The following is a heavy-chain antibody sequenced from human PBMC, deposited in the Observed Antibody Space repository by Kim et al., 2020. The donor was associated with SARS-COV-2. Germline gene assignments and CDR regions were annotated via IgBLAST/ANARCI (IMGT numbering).Heavy chain of an antibody. CDR2: GNT. J-gene: IGHJ3*01. CDR3: ARGTRAAAA. Sequence: GNTNYAQKLQGRVTMTTDTSTSTAYMELRSLRSDDTAVYYCARGTRAAAAWGQGTMVTVSS. D-gene: IGHD6-13*01. V-gene: IGHV1-18*01.